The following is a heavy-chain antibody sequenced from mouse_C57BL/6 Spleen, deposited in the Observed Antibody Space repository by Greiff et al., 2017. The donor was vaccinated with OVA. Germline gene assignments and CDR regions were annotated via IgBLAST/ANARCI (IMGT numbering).Heavy chain of an antibody. V-gene: IGHV1-69*01. Sequence: VQLQQPGAELVMPGASVKLSCKASGYTFTSYWMHWVKQRPGQGLEWIGEIDPSDSYTNYNQKFKGKSTLTVDKSSSTAYMQLSSLTSEDAAVYYWARASITTVVAHYAMDYWGQGTSVTVSS. CDR1: GYTFTSYW. J-gene: IGHJ4*01. CDR3: ARASITTVVAHYAMDY. D-gene: IGHD1-1*01. CDR2: IDPSDSYT.